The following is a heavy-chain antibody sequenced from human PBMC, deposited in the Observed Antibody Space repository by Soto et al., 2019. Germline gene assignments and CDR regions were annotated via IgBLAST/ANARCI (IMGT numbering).Heavy chain of an antibody. V-gene: IGHV4-59*01. J-gene: IGHJ5*02. CDR3: ARLAARPRDWFDP. CDR1: GGSISSYY. CDR2: IYYSGST. D-gene: IGHD6-6*01. Sequence: SETLSLTCTVSGGSISSYYWSWIRQPPGKGLEWIGYIYYSGSTNYNPSLKSRVTISVDTSKNQFSLKLSSVTAADTAVYYCARLAARPRDWFDPWGQGTLVTVSS.